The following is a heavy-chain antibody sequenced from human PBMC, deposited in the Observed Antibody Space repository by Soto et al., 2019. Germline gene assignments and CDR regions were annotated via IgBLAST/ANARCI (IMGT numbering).Heavy chain of an antibody. Sequence: GGSLRLSCAASGFTFGIYGMHWVRQAPGKGLEWVAVIWYDGSIKYHADSVKGRFTISRDNSKNTVYLQMNSLRDEDTAVYYCARAKTGQNKPYDSSGYHCDYEGQPTLVTVSS. CDR3: ARAKTGQNKPYDSSGYHCDY. V-gene: IGHV3-33*01. CDR1: GFTFGIYG. J-gene: IGHJ4*02. CDR2: IWYDGSIK. D-gene: IGHD3-22*01.